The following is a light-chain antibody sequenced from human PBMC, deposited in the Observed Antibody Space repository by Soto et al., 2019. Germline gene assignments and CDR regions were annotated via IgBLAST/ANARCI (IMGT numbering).Light chain of an antibody. CDR2: GAS. Sequence: DIQMTQSPSSLPASVGDRISITCRASQSIGTYLSWYQQKPGKAPKLLIYGASNLQSGVPSRFSGSGSGTDFTLTISSLQPEDFATYYCQQYKSYPLTLGGGTKVDIK. CDR1: QSIGTY. CDR3: QQYKSYPLT. J-gene: IGKJ4*01. V-gene: IGKV1-39*01.